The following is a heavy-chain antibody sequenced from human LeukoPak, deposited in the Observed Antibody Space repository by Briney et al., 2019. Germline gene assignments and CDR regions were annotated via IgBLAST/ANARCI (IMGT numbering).Heavy chain of an antibody. CDR1: GYIFTSYW. CDR2: IDPSDSYT. Sequence: GESLRIACKGSGYIFTSYWISWVRQMPGKGLEWMGRIDPSDSYTNYSPSFQGHVTISADKSISTAYLQWSSLKASDTAMYYCARRAYSSSWYYGMDVWGQGTTVTVSS. J-gene: IGHJ6*02. V-gene: IGHV5-10-1*01. CDR3: ARRAYSSSWYYGMDV. D-gene: IGHD6-13*01.